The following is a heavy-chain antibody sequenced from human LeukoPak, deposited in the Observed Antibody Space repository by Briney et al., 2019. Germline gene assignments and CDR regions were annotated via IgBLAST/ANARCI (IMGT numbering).Heavy chain of an antibody. V-gene: IGHV3-21*01. CDR2: ISSSSSYI. J-gene: IGHJ4*02. CDR1: GFTFSSYS. D-gene: IGHD3-3*01. CDR3: AKDHINAWWYDFWSGYYLDY. Sequence: PGGSLRLSCAASGFTFSSYSMNWVRQAPGKGLEWGSSISSSSSYIYYADSVKGRFTISRDNSKNTLYLQMNSLRAEDTAVYYCAKDHINAWWYDFWSGYYLDYWGQGTLVTVSS.